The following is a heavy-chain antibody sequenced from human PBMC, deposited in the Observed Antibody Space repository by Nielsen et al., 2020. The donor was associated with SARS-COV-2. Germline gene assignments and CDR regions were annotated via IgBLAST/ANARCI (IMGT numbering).Heavy chain of an antibody. CDR3: ARGGGSYDDY. D-gene: IGHD1-26*01. CDR2: ISSSSSYT. CDR1: GFTFSDYY. J-gene: IGHJ4*02. Sequence: GESLKISCAASGFTFSDYYMSWIRQAPGKGLEWVSYISSSSSYTNYADSVKGRFTISRDNAENSLYLQMNSLRAEDTAVYYCARGGGSYDDYWGQGTLVTVSS. V-gene: IGHV3-11*05.